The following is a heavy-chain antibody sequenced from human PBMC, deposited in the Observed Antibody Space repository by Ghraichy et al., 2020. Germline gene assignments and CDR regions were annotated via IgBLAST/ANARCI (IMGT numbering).Heavy chain of an antibody. CDR1: GGSISSYY. D-gene: IGHD5-18*01. J-gene: IGHJ2*01. V-gene: IGHV4-59*01. Sequence: SETLSLTCTVSGGSISSYYWSWIRQPPGKGLEWIGYIYYSGSTNYNPSLKSRVTISVDTSKNQFSLKLSSVTAADTAVYYCAREVDTGYFDLWGRGTLVTVSS. CDR3: AREVDTGYFDL. CDR2: IYYSGST.